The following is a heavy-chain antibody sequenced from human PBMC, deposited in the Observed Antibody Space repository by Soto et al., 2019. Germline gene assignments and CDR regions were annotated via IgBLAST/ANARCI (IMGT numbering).Heavy chain of an antibody. J-gene: IGHJ4*02. CDR2: ISSSGSTI. Sequence: GGSLRLSCAASGFTFSDYYMSWIRQAPGKGLEWVSYISSSGSTIYYADYVKGRFTISRDNAKNSLYLQMNSLRAEDTAVYYCATPKDYGDYVPFDYWGQGTLVTVSS. D-gene: IGHD4-17*01. CDR1: GFTFSDYY. V-gene: IGHV3-11*01. CDR3: ATPKDYGDYVPFDY.